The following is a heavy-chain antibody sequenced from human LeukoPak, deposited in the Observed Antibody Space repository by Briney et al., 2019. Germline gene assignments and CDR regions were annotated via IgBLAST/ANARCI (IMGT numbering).Heavy chain of an antibody. D-gene: IGHD6-13*01. J-gene: IGHJ6*03. CDR3: AKAGTLAYYYYYMDV. CDR2: ISHDGGYK. V-gene: IGHV3-30*18. Sequence: GGSLRLSCAASGFTFSSYGMHWVRQAPGKGLEWVAVISHDGGYKDYADSVKGRFTISRDNSKNTLYLQMNSLRAEDTAVYYCAKAGTLAYYYYYMDVWGKGTTVTVSS. CDR1: GFTFSSYG.